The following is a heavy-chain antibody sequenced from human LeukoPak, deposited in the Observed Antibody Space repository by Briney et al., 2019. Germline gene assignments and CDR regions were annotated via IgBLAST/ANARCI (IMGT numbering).Heavy chain of an antibody. CDR1: GYTFTNYF. CDR2: INSSGGST. J-gene: IGHJ4*02. Sequence: ASVKVSCKASGYTFTNYFMHWVRQAPGQGLEWMGIINSSGGSTRYAQKFQGRVTMTRDTSTSTVYMELSSLRSEDTAVYYCARRHSNYATYYFDYWGQGTLVTVSS. D-gene: IGHD4-11*01. V-gene: IGHV1-46*01. CDR3: ARRHSNYATYYFDY.